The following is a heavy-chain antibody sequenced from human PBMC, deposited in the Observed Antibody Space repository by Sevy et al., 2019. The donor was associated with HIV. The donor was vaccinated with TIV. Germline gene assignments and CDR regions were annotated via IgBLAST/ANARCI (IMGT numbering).Heavy chain of an antibody. D-gene: IGHD2-8*01. J-gene: IGHJ2*01. CDR1: GGSFSVYY. CDR3: ARGRARMVYANYWYFDL. CDR2: INHSGST. V-gene: IGHV4-34*01. Sequence: SETLSLTCAVYGGSFSVYYWSWIRQPPGKGLEWIGEINHSGSTNYNPSLKSRVTISVDTSKNQFSLKLSSVTAADTAVYYCARGRARMVYANYWYFDLWGRGTLVTVSS.